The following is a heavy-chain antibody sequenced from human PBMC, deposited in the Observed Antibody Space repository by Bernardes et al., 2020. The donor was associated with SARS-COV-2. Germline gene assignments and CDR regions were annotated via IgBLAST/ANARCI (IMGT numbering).Heavy chain of an antibody. J-gene: IGHJ4*02. V-gene: IGHV3-23*01. CDR3: AKREYYDFWSGPIDY. CDR1: GFTIRNNA. CDR2: ISGSGGST. D-gene: IGHD3-3*01. Sequence: GSLRLSCAASGFTIRNNAMNWVRQAPGKGLEWVSAISGSGGSTYYADSVRGRFTISRDNSKNTLYLQMNSQRAEDTAVYYCAKREYYDFWSGPIDYWGQGTLVTVSS.